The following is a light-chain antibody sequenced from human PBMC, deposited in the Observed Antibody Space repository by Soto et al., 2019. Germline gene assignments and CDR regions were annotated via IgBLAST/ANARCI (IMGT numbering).Light chain of an antibody. CDR2: DVS. CDR1: SSDVGGYNY. Sequence: QSALTQPASVSVSPGQSITISCTGTSSDVGGYNYVSWYQQHPGKAPKLMIYDVSNRPSGVSNRFSGSKSGNTASLTISGLQAEDEADYYCSSYTSSSIYVFGTGTKVTVL. CDR3: SSYTSSSIYV. V-gene: IGLV2-14*01. J-gene: IGLJ1*01.